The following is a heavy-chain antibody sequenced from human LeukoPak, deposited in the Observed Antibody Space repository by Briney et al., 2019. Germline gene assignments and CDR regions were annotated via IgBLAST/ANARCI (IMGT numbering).Heavy chain of an antibody. CDR2: IAAYTGNE. J-gene: IGHJ4*02. CDR3: VRGGSSGYNY. D-gene: IGHD3-22*01. CDR1: GYTFTTYG. V-gene: IGHV1-18*01. Sequence: ASVTVSCKASGYTFTTYGISWVRQAPGQGLEWMGWIAAYTGNEKYAQKFQGRVTMTTDTSTNTAYMELRSLRSDDTAVYYCVRGGSSGYNYWGQGTLVTVSS.